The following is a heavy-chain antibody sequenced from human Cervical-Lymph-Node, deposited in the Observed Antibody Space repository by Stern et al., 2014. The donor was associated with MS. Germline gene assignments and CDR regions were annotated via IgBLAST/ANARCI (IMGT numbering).Heavy chain of an antibody. V-gene: IGHV2-5*02. CDR3: AHRSTSVAGAWAS. D-gene: IGHD1-26*01. CDR2: LYWDDEK. J-gene: IGHJ5*02. CDR1: GFSLTTSGVG. Sequence: QITLKESGPTLVKPTQTLKLTCDFSGFSLTTSGVGVGWIRQPPGKALEWLALLYWDDEKRYSPSLKNRLSIITDTAKNQVVLTMTNMDPVDTGTYYCAHRSTSVAGAWASWGQGILVVVSS.